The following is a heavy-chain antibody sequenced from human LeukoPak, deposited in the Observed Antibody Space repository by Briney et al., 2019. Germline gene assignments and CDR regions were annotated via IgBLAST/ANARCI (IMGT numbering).Heavy chain of an antibody. CDR3: ARIPDLYYYGSGTYYMDV. CDR1: GFTFSSYS. D-gene: IGHD3-10*01. Sequence: GGSLRLSCAASGFTFSSYSMNWVRQAPGKGLEWVSAISGSGGSTYYADSVKGRFTISRDNSKNKLYLQMNSLRAEDTAVYYCARIPDLYYYGSGTYYMDVWGKGTTVTISS. J-gene: IGHJ6*03. V-gene: IGHV3-23*01. CDR2: ISGSGGST.